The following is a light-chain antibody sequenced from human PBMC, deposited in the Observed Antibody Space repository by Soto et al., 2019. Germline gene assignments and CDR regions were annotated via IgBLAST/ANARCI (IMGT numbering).Light chain of an antibody. Sequence: DIQMTQSPSSLSASVGDRLTITCRASQSISSYLNWYQQKPGKAPQLLIYAASSLQSGVPSRFSGSGSGTDFTLSISSLQPEAFATYYCQQTYSTPITFGPGTKVDIK. CDR3: QQTYSTPIT. V-gene: IGKV1-39*01. J-gene: IGKJ3*01. CDR2: AAS. CDR1: QSISSY.